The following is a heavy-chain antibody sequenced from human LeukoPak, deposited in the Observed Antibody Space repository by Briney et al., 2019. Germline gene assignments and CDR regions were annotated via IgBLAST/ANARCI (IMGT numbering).Heavy chain of an antibody. CDR3: ARDRVAAAGTNWFDP. D-gene: IGHD6-13*01. CDR2: IKQDGSEK. V-gene: IGHV3-7*03. J-gene: IGHJ5*02. CDR1: GFTFSSYW. Sequence: GGSLRLSCAASGFTFSSYWMSRVRQAPGKGLEWVANIKQDGSEKYYVDSVKGRFTISRDNAKNSLYLQMNSLRAEDTAAYYCARDRVAAAGTNWFDPWGQGTLVTVSS.